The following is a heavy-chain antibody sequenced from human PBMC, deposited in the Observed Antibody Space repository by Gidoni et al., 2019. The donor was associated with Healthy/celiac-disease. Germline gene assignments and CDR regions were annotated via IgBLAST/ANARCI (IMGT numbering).Heavy chain of an antibody. Sequence: SGFTFSSYGMHWVRQAPGKGLEWVAVISYDGSNKYYADSVKGRFTISRDNSKNTLYLQMNSLRAEDTAVYYCAKDRSGSYAFDIWGQGTMVTVSS. V-gene: IGHV3-30*18. CDR2: ISYDGSNK. D-gene: IGHD1-26*01. J-gene: IGHJ3*02. CDR3: AKDRSGSYAFDI. CDR1: GFTFSSYG.